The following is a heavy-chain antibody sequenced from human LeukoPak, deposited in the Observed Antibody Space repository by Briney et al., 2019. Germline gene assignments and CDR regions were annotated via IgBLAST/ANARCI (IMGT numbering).Heavy chain of an antibody. CDR3: AKFFVGDWSPGALDI. J-gene: IGHJ3*02. CDR1: GFTFSSYA. D-gene: IGHD3/OR15-3a*01. CDR2: ISGSGGST. V-gene: IGHV3-23*01. Sequence: GGSLRLSCAASGFTFSSYAMSWVRQAPGKGLEWVSAISGSGGSTYYADSVKGRFTISRDNSKNTLYLQMNSLRAEDTAVYYWAKFFVGDWSPGALDIWGQGTMVTVSS.